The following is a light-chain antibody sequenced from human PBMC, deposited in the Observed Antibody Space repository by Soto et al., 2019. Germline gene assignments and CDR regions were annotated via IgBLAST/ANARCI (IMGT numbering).Light chain of an antibody. CDR1: QSISSW. J-gene: IGKJ1*01. CDR2: DAS. Sequence: DIQMSQSHSPLSASVGDRVTITGRARQSISSWLAWYQQKPGKAPKLLIYDASSLESGVPSRFSGSGSGTEFTLTISSLQPDDFATYYCQQYNSYSTFGQGTKVDIK. CDR3: QQYNSYST. V-gene: IGKV1-5*01.